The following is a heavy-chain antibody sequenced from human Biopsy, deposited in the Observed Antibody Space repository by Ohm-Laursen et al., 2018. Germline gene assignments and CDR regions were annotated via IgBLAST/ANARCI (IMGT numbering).Heavy chain of an antibody. CDR2: IYYSGST. Sequence: TLSLTCTVSGGSISSYYWNWIRQPPGKGLEWIGYIYYSGSTKYNPSLKSRVSVSVDTSKNQFSPRLSSVTAADTAVYYCARLSTLFGVADFTDDWGQGTLVTVSS. V-gene: IGHV4-59*08. D-gene: IGHD3-3*01. CDR3: ARLSTLFGVADFTDD. CDR1: GGSISSYY. J-gene: IGHJ4*02.